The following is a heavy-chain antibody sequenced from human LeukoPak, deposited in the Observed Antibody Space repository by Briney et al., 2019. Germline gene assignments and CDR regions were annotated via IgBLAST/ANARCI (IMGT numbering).Heavy chain of an antibody. J-gene: IGHJ6*02. CDR2: ISWNSGSI. CDR3: AKWVALVRGVIDRVAYYYYGMDV. V-gene: IGHV3-9*01. D-gene: IGHD3-10*01. CDR1: GFTFDDYA. Sequence: PGRSLRLSCAASGFTFDDYAMHWIRQAPGKGLEWVSGISWNSGSIGYADSVKGRFTISRDNAKNSLYLQMNSLRAEDTALYYCAKWVALVRGVIDRVAYYYYGMDVWGQGTTVTVSS.